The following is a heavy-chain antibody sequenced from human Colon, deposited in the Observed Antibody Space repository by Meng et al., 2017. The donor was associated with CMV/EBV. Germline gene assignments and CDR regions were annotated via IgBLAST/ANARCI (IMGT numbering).Heavy chain of an antibody. CDR3: TREQLGY. J-gene: IGHJ4*02. CDR2: ITNGGAT. Sequence: ESLKISCAASGFTFSTEAMNWGRQAPGKGLEWVSGITNGGATYYADSVKGRFTISRDNSKNTVYLQMNGLRADDTAKYYCTREQLGYWGQGTMVTVSS. V-gene: IGHV3-23*01. D-gene: IGHD1-26*01. CDR1: GFTFSTEA.